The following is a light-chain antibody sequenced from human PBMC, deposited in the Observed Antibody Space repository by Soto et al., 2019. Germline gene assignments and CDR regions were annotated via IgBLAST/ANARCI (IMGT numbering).Light chain of an antibody. CDR2: EVT. CDR1: SSDVGNYNF. V-gene: IGLV2-14*01. CDR3: TSYTTSSTLV. J-gene: IGLJ3*02. Sequence: QSALTQPASVSGSPGQSITISCTGTSSDVGNYNFVSWFQQHPGNAPKLMIYEVTSRPSGVSNRFSGAKSGNTASLTISGRQAEDEADYYCTSYTTSSTLVFGGGTKVTVL.